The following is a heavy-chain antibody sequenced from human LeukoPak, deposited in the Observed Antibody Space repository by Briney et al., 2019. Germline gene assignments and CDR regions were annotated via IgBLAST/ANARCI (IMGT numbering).Heavy chain of an antibody. D-gene: IGHD2-15*01. CDR2: SHYGGTY. V-gene: IGHV4-61*01. CDR1: GGSVTSGSYY. J-gene: IGHJ3*02. CDR3: AREAARMERRGALDI. Sequence: PSETLSLTCSVSGGSVTSGSYYWSWLRQLPGKGLEWIGYSHYGGTYNHNPSLKSRVTISVDTSTNKCSLRLTSVTAADTAVYYCAREAARMERRGALDIWGPGTLVTVSS.